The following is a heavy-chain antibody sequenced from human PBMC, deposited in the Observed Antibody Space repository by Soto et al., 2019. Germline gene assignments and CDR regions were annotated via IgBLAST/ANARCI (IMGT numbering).Heavy chain of an antibody. D-gene: IGHD3-10*01. CDR1: GFTFSSYA. V-gene: IGHV3-23*01. J-gene: IGHJ4*02. CDR2: ISDSGGNT. CDR3: AKYGRGNYGSYFDY. Sequence: GVLRLSCAASGFTFSSYAMSWVRQAPEKGLEWVSTISDSGGNTYYADSVKGRFTISRDNSKNTLYLQMNSLRAEDTAVYYCAKYGRGNYGSYFDYWGQGTLVTVSS.